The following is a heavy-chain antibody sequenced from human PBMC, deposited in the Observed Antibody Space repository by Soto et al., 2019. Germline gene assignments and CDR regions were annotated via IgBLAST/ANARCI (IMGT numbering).Heavy chain of an antibody. D-gene: IGHD2-8*02. CDR3: ARESESVAGGVCMDV. CDR2: IVVGSGNT. V-gene: IGHV1-58*01. J-gene: IGHJ6*02. CDR1: GFTFTNSA. Sequence: SVKVSCKASGFTFTNSAVQWVRQARGQRLEWIGWIVVGSGNTNYAQKFQERVTITRDMSTSTAYMELSSLRSEDTAVYYCARESESVAGGVCMDVWGQGTTVTVSS.